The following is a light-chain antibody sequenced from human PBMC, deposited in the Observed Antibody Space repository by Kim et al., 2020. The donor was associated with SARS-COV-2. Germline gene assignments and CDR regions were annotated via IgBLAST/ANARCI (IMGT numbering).Light chain of an antibody. V-gene: IGKV1-27*01. CDR1: QGIKNY. Sequence: GSVGDRVSITCLARQGIKNYLAWYRQKPGRVPDVLIYAASSLQSGVPSRISGSGSGTDFTLTINSLKPEDVAPYFCQKYNRAPWTFGQGTKLDIK. J-gene: IGKJ1*01. CDR3: QKYNRAPWT. CDR2: AAS.